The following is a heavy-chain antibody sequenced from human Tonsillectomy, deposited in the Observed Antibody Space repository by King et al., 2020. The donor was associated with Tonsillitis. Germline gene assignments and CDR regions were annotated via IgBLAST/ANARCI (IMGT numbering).Heavy chain of an antibody. D-gene: IGHD1-26*01. CDR1: GFTFSSYS. J-gene: IGHJ3*01. V-gene: IGHV3-21*01. CDR3: ARDGGALWSYP. CDR2: ISSSSSYI. Sequence: VQLVESGGGLVKPGGSLRLSCAASGFTFSSYSMNWVRQAPGKGLEWVSSISSSSSYIYYADSVKGRFTISRDNAKNSLHLQMNSLRAEDTAVYYCARDGGALWSYPWGQGTMVTVSS.